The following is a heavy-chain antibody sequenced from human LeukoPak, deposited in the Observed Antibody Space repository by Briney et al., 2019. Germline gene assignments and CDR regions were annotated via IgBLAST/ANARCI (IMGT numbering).Heavy chain of an antibody. CDR3: ARGHHSSGYCDVFDI. J-gene: IGHJ3*02. CDR1: GFTFSSYA. D-gene: IGHD3-22*01. V-gene: IGHV3-30-3*01. Sequence: EGSLRLSCAASGFTFSSYAMHWVRQAPGKGLEWVAVISYDGSNKYYADSVKGRFTISRDNSKNTVDLAMNSLRAEDTAVYYCARGHHSSGYCDVFDIWGQGTMVTVSS. CDR2: ISYDGSNK.